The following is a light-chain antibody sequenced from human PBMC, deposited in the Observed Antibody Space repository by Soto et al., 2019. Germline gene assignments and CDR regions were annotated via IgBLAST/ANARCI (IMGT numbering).Light chain of an antibody. J-gene: IGKJ2*01. CDR2: RAS. CDR3: QQYKSSSVYT. Sequence: DIQMTQSPSTLSASVGDRVTITCRASQSIDTFLAWYQQKPGKAPKVLIYRASTLQSGVPSRFSGSGSGTEFTLTISGLQPDDFATYYCQQYKSSSVYTFGQGTKVDIK. CDR1: QSIDTF. V-gene: IGKV1-5*03.